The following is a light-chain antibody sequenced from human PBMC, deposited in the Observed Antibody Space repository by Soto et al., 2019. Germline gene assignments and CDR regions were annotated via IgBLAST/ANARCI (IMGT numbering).Light chain of an antibody. J-gene: IGLJ1*01. CDR3: QSYDSSLSRYV. CDR1: SSNIGGVYD. V-gene: IGLV1-40*01. CDR2: GNN. Sequence: QSALTQPPSVSGAPGQRVAISCTGTSSNIGGVYDAHWYQQVPGTAPKLLIYGNNNRPAGVPDRFSGSNSGTSASLAITGLQPEDEADYYCQSYDSSLSRYVFGTGTKLTVL.